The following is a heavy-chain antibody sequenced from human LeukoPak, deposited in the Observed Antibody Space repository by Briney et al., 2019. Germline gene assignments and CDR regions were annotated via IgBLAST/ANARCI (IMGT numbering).Heavy chain of an antibody. V-gene: IGHV4-39*01. D-gene: IGHD6-13*01. CDR3: AMTSGIAAAGTVY. CDR1: GGSISNSSYY. J-gene: IGHJ4*02. Sequence: SETLSPTCTVSGGSISNSSYYWGWIRQPPGRGLEWIGSIYYSGSTYYNPSLKSRVTISVDTSKNQFSLKLSSVTAADTAVYYCAMTSGIAAAGTVYWGQGTLVTVSS. CDR2: IYYSGST.